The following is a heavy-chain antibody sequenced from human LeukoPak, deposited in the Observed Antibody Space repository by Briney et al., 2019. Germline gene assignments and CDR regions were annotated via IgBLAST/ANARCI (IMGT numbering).Heavy chain of an antibody. CDR2: ISDSGGST. CDR3: AKIYCSSTSCYDYDAFDI. V-gene: IGHV3-23*01. Sequence: GGSLRLSCAASGFTFSSYAMSWVRQAPGKGLEWVSAISDSGGSTYYADSVKGRFTISRDNSKNTLYLQMNSLRAEDTAVYYCAKIYCSSTSCYDYDAFDIWGQGTMVTVSS. J-gene: IGHJ3*02. CDR1: GFTFSSYA. D-gene: IGHD2-2*01.